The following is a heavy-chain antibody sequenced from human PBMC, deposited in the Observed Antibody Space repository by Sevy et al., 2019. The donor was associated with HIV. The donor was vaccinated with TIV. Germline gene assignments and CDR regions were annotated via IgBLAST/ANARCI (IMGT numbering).Heavy chain of an antibody. CDR2: ISSSSSYI. V-gene: IGHV3-21*01. CDR1: GITFTIYT. Sequence: GGSLRFSCAASGITFTIYTMNWVRQAPGKGLEWVSSISSSSSYIYYADSVKGRFTISRDNAKSSLYLQMNSLRAEDTAVYYCAREDSNGVCYSHWGQGTLVTVSS. J-gene: IGHJ4*02. D-gene: IGHD2-8*01. CDR3: AREDSNGVCYSH.